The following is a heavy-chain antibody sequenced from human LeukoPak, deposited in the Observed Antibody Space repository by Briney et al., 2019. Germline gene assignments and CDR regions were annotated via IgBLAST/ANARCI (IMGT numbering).Heavy chain of an antibody. J-gene: IGHJ4*02. Sequence: GGSLRLSCAASGFTFISYAMSWVRQAPGKGLEWVSAISGSGGSTYYADSVKGRFTISRDNSKNTLYLQMNSLRAEDTAVYYCAKEDRITIFGVVITYYFDYWGQGTLVTVSS. CDR3: AKEDRITIFGVVITYYFDY. CDR2: ISGSGGST. CDR1: GFTFISYA. V-gene: IGHV3-23*01. D-gene: IGHD3-3*01.